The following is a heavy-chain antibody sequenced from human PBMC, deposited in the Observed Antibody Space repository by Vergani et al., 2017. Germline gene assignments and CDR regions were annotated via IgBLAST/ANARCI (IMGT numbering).Heavy chain of an antibody. V-gene: IGHV3-11*01. CDR1: GFTFSDYY. Sequence: QVHLVESGGGVVQPGRSLRLSCAASGFTFSDYYMSWIRQAPGKGLEWVSYIISSGSTIYYADSVKGRFTISRDNAKNSLYLQMNSLRAEDTAVYYCARDFPAGGLVVITTDAFDIWGQGTMVTVSS. D-gene: IGHD3-22*01. CDR3: ARDFPAGGLVVITTDAFDI. CDR2: IISSGSTI. J-gene: IGHJ3*02.